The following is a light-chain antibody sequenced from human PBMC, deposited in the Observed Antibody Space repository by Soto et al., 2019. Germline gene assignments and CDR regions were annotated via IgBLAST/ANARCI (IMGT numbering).Light chain of an antibody. Sequence: QLVLTQSPSASASLGASVNLTCTLSSGHSSYAIAWHQQQPEKGPRYLMRLNSDGSHTKGDGIPDRFSGSSSGTERYLTISSLQSEDEADYYCQTWSTDIWVFGGGTKLTVL. CDR3: QTWSTDIWV. CDR2: LNSDGSH. CDR1: SGHSSYA. V-gene: IGLV4-69*01. J-gene: IGLJ3*02.